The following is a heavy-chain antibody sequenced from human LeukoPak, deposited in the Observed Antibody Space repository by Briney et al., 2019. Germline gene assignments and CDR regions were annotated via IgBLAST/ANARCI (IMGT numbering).Heavy chain of an antibody. J-gene: IGHJ4*02. Sequence: GGSLRLSCAASGFTFSSYWMSWVRQAPGKGLEWVGRIKSKTDGGTTDYAAPVKGRFTISRDDSKNTLYLQMNSLRAEDTAVYYCARDRPLLYDSSGYWDYWGQGTLVTVSS. V-gene: IGHV3-15*01. CDR1: GFTFSSYW. CDR2: IKSKTDGGTT. D-gene: IGHD3-22*01. CDR3: ARDRPLLYDSSGYWDY.